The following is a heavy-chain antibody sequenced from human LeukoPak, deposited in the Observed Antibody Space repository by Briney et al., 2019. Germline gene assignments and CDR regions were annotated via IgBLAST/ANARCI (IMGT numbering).Heavy chain of an antibody. D-gene: IGHD4-17*01. CDR2: IIPMFGTA. Sequence: GASVKVSCKASRGTFSKYAISRVRQAPGPGLDWMGGIIPMFGTANYAQKFQGRVTITADESTSTAYMELSSLRSEDTAVYYCARGKTYGDYFFDYWGQGTLVTVSS. J-gene: IGHJ4*02. V-gene: IGHV1-69*13. CDR3: ARGKTYGDYFFDY. CDR1: RGTFSKYA.